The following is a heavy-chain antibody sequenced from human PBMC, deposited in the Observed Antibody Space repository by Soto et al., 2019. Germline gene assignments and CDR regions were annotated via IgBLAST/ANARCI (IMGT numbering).Heavy chain of an antibody. CDR3: ARVGGIAAAGTIVN. D-gene: IGHD6-13*01. V-gene: IGHV4-39*07. Sequence: SETLCLSNTVSGGSISSSGDYWGWLRQPPGKGLEWIGEIYHSGSTNYNPSLKSRVTISIDNSNNQFSLKLNSVTAADTAEYYCARVGGIAAAGTIVNWGQGTLVTVSS. J-gene: IGHJ4*02. CDR1: GGSISSSGDY. CDR2: IYHSGST.